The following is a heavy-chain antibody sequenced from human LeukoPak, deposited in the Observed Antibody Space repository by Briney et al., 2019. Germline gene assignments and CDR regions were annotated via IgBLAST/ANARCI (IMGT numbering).Heavy chain of an antibody. CDR2: INPNSGGI. CDR1: GYTFTGYY. Sequence: ASVKVSCKASGYTFTGYYMHWVRQAPGQGLEWMGWINPNSGGINYAQKFQGWVTMTRDTSISTAYMELSRLRSDDTAVYYCARWKSVGWFGEDYGMDVWGQGTTVTVSS. D-gene: IGHD3-10*01. V-gene: IGHV1-2*04. CDR3: ARWKSVGWFGEDYGMDV. J-gene: IGHJ6*02.